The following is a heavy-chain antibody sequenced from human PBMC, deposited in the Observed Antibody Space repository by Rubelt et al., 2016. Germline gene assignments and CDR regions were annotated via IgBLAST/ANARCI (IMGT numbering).Heavy chain of an antibody. Sequence: EVQLVESGGGLVQPGGSLRLSCAASGFPFIDAWMSWVRQAPGKGLEWLGRIKSKGSGGTTDYAAPVTGRFTISRDDSKNTVYLQMNSLKTEDTGVYYCTYISFPELRLHRWGRGSQVTVSS. CDR3: TYISFPELRLHR. J-gene: IGHJ1*01. V-gene: IGHV3-15*01. CDR2: IKSKGSGGTT. CDR1: GFPFIDAW. D-gene: IGHD3-10*01.